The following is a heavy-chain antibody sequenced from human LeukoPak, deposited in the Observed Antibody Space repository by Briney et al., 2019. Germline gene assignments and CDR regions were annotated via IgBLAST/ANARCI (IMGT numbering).Heavy chain of an antibody. J-gene: IGHJ4*02. V-gene: IGHV4-59*02. D-gene: IGHD2-15*01. CDR1: GDSVTGYF. Sequence: SDTLSLTCTVFGDSVTGYFLIWVRQPPGEGLEWIGYIYKMGTTNYNPSLKSRLTISADTSKNQFSLQLRSVTAADTAVYYCVIGVGWQPDYWGQGALVTVSS. CDR3: VIGVGWQPDY. CDR2: IYKMGTT.